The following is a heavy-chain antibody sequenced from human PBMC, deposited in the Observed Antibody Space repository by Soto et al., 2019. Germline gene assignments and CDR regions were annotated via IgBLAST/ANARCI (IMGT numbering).Heavy chain of an antibody. J-gene: IGHJ5*02. CDR3: ARTKVTIFGVANGWFDP. CDR1: GYTFTSYA. Sequence: ASVKVSCKASGYTFTSYAMHWVRQAPGQRLEWMGWINAGNGNTTYSQKFQGRVTITRDTSASTAYMELSSLRSEDTAVYYCARTKVTIFGVANGWFDPWGQGTLVTVSS. V-gene: IGHV1-3*01. CDR2: INAGNGNT. D-gene: IGHD3-3*01.